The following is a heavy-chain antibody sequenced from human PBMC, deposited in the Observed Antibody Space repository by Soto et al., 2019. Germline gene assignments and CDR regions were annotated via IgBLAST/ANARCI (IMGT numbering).Heavy chain of an antibody. J-gene: IGHJ5*02. D-gene: IGHD6-6*01. Sequence: QVQLVQSGAEVKKPGASVKVSCKASGYTFTSYGISWVRQAPGQGLEWMGWISAYNGNTKDAQKFQDRVTMTTDAFTSTAYLELRSLTSDDTAFYYCARDREAARPGWFDPWGQGTLVTVSS. CDR3: ARDREAARPGWFDP. CDR2: ISAYNGNT. CDR1: GYTFTSYG. V-gene: IGHV1-18*01.